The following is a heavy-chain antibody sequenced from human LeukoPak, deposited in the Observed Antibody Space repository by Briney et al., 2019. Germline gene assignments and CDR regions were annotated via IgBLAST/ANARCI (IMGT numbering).Heavy chain of an antibody. V-gene: IGHV1-46*01. Sequence: ASVKVSCKASGYTFTSYYMHWVRQAPGQGLEWMGIINPSGGSTSYAQKFQGRVTMTRDTSTSTVYMELSSLRSEDTAVYYCAKTELLWFGELSEPFDYWGQGTLVTVSS. J-gene: IGHJ4*02. CDR3: AKTELLWFGELSEPFDY. D-gene: IGHD3-10*01. CDR1: GYTFTSYY. CDR2: INPSGGST.